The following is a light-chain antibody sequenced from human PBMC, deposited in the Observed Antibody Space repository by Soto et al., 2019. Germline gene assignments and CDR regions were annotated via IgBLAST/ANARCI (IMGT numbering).Light chain of an antibody. CDR1: QSIDTY. Sequence: DIQMPQSPPSLSASVGDRVAIPCRTSQSIDTYLNWYQQKPGKAPKLLIYKASSLQSGVPARFSGSGSGTDFTLTISSLEREDFATYYCQQSHSTRLTFGGGTRVEIK. CDR3: QQSHSTRLT. CDR2: KAS. V-gene: IGKV1-39*01. J-gene: IGKJ4*01.